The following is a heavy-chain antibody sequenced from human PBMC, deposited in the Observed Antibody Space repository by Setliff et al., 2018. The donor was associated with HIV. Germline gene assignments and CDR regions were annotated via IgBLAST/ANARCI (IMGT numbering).Heavy chain of an antibody. CDR1: GFTFSSYG. D-gene: IGHD3-22*01. Sequence: PGGSLRLSCAASGFTFSSYGMHWVRQAPGKGLEWVAFIRYDGSNKYYADSVKGRFTISRDNSKNTLYLQMNSLRAEDTAVHYCAKDRYYDSSGSPFDYWGQGTLVTVSS. V-gene: IGHV3-30*02. J-gene: IGHJ4*02. CDR2: IRYDGSNK. CDR3: AKDRYYDSSGSPFDY.